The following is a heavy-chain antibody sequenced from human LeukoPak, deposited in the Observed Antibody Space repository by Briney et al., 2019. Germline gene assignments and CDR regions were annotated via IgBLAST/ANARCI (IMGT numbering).Heavy chain of an antibody. Sequence: GGSLRLSCAASGFTFSSYAMSWVRQAPGKGLEWVSAISGSGGSTYYADSVKGWFTISRDNSKNTLYLQMNSLRAEDTAVYYCAKGDEVAAAAANWFDPWGQGTLVTVSS. D-gene: IGHD6-13*01. CDR3: AKGDEVAAAAANWFDP. CDR2: ISGSGGST. J-gene: IGHJ5*02. V-gene: IGHV3-23*01. CDR1: GFTFSSYA.